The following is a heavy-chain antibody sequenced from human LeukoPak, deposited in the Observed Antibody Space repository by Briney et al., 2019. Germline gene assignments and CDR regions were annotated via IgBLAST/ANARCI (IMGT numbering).Heavy chain of an antibody. D-gene: IGHD3-10*01. Sequence: EASVKVSCKVSGYTLTELSMHWVRQAPGKGLEWMGGFDPEDGETIYAQKFQGRVTMAEDTSTDTAYMELSSLRSEDTAVYYCATDMGERVPYRGSGSYRAFDIWGQGTMVTVSS. V-gene: IGHV1-24*01. J-gene: IGHJ3*02. CDR1: GYTLTELS. CDR3: ATDMGERVPYRGSGSYRAFDI. CDR2: FDPEDGET.